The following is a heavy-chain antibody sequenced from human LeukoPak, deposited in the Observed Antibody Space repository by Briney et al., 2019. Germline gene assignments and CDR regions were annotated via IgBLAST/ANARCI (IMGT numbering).Heavy chain of an antibody. CDR3: AKGSAQYYFDS. V-gene: IGHV3-74*01. Sequence: GGSLRLSCAAPGFTFSSYWMHWVRQAPGKGLVWVSRINSDGSSTSYADSVKGRFTISRDNAKNTLYLQMNSLRAEDTAFYYCAKGSAQYYFDSWGQGTLVTVSS. CDR2: INSDGSST. J-gene: IGHJ4*02. D-gene: IGHD3-10*01. CDR1: GFTFSSYW.